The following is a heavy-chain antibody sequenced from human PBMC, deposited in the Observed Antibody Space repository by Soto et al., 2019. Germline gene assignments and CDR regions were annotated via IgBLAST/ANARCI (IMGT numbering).Heavy chain of an antibody. V-gene: IGHV1-18*01. Sequence: QVHLVQSGAEVKKPGASVKVSCKASGYTFTSYGITWVRQAPGQGLEWMGWISAHNGNTDYAQKLQGRVIVTRDTSTSTAYMELRSVISDDTAGYYCARGRYGDYWGQGALVTVSS. CDR3: ARGRYGDY. CDR1: GYTFTSYG. D-gene: IGHD1-1*01. J-gene: IGHJ4*02. CDR2: ISAHNGNT.